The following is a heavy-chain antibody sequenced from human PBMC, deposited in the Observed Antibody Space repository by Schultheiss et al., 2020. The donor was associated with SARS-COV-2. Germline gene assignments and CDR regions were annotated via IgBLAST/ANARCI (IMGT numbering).Heavy chain of an antibody. CDR1: GGSISSYY. J-gene: IGHJ4*02. CDR3: ARSRYSSSWYTYYFDY. Sequence: SETLSLTCTVSGGSISSYYWSWIRQPAGKGLEWIGRIYTSGSTNYNPSLKSRVTMSVDTSKNQFSLKLSSVTAADTAVYYCARSRYSSSWYTYYFDYWGQGTLVTVSS. CDR2: IYTSGST. D-gene: IGHD6-13*01. V-gene: IGHV4-4*07.